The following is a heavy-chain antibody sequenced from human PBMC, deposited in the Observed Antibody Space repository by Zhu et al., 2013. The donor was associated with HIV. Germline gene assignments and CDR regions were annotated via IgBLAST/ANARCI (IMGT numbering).Heavy chain of an antibody. CDR1: GYTFTSYD. Sequence: QVQLVQSGAEVKKPGASVKVSCKASGYTFTSYDINWVRQATGQGLEWMGWMNPNSGNTGYAQKFQGRVTMTRNTSISTAYMELSSLRSEDTAVYYCARGSTYYYDSSGYSDSHDYWGQGTLVTVSS. CDR2: MNPNSGNT. CDR3: ARGSTYYYDSSGYSDSHDY. V-gene: IGHV1-8*01. J-gene: IGHJ4*02. D-gene: IGHD3-22*01.